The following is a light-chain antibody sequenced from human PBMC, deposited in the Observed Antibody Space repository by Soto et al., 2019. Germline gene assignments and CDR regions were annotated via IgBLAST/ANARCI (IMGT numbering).Light chain of an antibody. V-gene: IGKV1-39*01. Sequence: DIQMSQSPSSLSASVGDRVTITCRASQIINTYLNWYQQKPGKVPKLLILAASSLQSGVPSRFSGSGSVTDFNLTINSLKPEDFATYYCQQSYSSLYTFGQGTKLEIK. CDR1: QIINTY. CDR2: AAS. CDR3: QQSYSSLYT. J-gene: IGKJ2*01.